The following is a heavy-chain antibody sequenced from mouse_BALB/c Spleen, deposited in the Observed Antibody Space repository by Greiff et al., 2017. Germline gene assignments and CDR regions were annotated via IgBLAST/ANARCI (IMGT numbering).Heavy chain of an antibody. V-gene: IGHV1-42*01. CDR2: INPSTGGT. Sequence: VQLQQSGPELVKTGASVKISCKASGYSFTDYYMHWVKQSPEKSFEWIGEINPSTGGTSYNQKFKGKATLTVDKSSSTAYMQLKSLTSEDSAVYYCARSYAWFAYWGQGTLVTVSA. J-gene: IGHJ3*01. CDR1: GYSFTDYY. D-gene: IGHD1-1*01. CDR3: ARSYAWFAY.